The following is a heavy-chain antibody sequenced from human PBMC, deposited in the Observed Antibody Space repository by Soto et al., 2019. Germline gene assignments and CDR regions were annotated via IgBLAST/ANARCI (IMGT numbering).Heavy chain of an antibody. D-gene: IGHD4-4*01. CDR3: ARGYSHYAH. CDR2: IYYSGPT. J-gene: IGHJ4*02. Sequence: SETLSLTCTVSGGSVSRDSNFWSWIRQPPGKGLEWIGYIYYSGPTRYNPSLESRVTISIDSSKNRVSLNLTSVTAADTAVYYCARGYSHYAHWGRGTLVTVSS. CDR1: GGSVSRDSNF. V-gene: IGHV4-61*01.